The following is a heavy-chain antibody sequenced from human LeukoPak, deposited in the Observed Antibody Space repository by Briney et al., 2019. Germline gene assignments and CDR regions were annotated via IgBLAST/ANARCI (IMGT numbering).Heavy chain of an antibody. CDR2: ITGGGGRT. D-gene: IGHD6-6*01. Sequence: GGSLRLSCAASGFTFVSYGMNWVRQAPGKGLEWVSGITGGGGRTYYADSVKGRFTISRDNSKNTLYLQMNSLRAEDTAVYYCARSCIAARPYYYYMDVWGKGTTVTVSS. J-gene: IGHJ6*03. CDR1: GFTFVSYG. CDR3: ARSCIAARPYYYYMDV. V-gene: IGHV3-23*01.